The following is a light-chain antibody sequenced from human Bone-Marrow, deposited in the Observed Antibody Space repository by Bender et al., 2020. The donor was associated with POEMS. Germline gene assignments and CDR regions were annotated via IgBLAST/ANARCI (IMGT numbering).Light chain of an antibody. J-gene: IGLJ3*02. CDR3: AAWDDSLNGWV. CDR2: SIN. Sequence: QSVLAQPPSASGTPGQRVTISCSGSSPNIGSNTVNWYQQLPGTAPKLLIYSINQRPSGVPDRFSASKSGTSASLAISGLQSEDEADYYCAAWDDSLNGWVFGGGTKLTVL. V-gene: IGLV1-44*01. CDR1: SPNIGSNT.